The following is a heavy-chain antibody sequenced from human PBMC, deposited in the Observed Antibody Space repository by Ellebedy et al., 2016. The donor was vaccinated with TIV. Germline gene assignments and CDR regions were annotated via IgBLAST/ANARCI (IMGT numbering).Heavy chain of an antibody. V-gene: IGHV3-48*02. CDR3: ARREGYSSSPLGL. Sequence: GGSLRLSXAASGFTFSTYSMNWVRQARGKGLEWVSYISSGSSTRYYADSVKGRFTISRDNANNSLYLQMNSLRDEDTAVYYCARREGYSSSPLGLWGQGTMVTVSS. J-gene: IGHJ3*01. CDR2: ISSGSSTR. D-gene: IGHD6-13*01. CDR1: GFTFSTYS.